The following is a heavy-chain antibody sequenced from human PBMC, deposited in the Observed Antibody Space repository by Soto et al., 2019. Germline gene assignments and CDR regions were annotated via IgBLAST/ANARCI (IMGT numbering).Heavy chain of an antibody. V-gene: IGHV5-51*01. CDR2: IYPGDSDT. CDR3: AIHDSSGYYGMDV. J-gene: IGHJ6*02. CDR1: GYSFTSYW. D-gene: IGHD2-21*01. Sequence: RGESLKISCKGSGYSFTSYWIGWVRQMPGKGLEWMGIIYPGDSDTRYSPSFQGQVTISADKSISTAYLQWSSLKASDTAMYYCAIHDSSGYYGMDVRGQGTTVTVSS.